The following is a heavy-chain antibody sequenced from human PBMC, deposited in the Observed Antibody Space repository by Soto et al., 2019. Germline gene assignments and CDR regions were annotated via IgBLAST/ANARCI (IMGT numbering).Heavy chain of an antibody. CDR3: AKGTSKYNGNYFDY. CDR1: GFTFSSYA. J-gene: IGHJ4*02. CDR2: FSNIGDNT. D-gene: IGHD1-20*01. V-gene: IGHV3-23*01. Sequence: EVQLLESGGGLVQPGGSLRLSCAASGFTFSSYAMSWVRQAPGKGLEWVSVFSNIGDNTYYADSVKGRFTISSDNSKNALYLQMNSLRGEATAVYYCAKGTSKYNGNYFDYWGQGTLVTVSS.